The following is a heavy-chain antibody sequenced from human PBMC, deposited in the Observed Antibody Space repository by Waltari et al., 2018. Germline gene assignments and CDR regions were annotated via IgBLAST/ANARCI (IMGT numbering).Heavy chain of an antibody. V-gene: IGHV1-3*01. J-gene: IGHJ4*02. Sequence: QVQLVQSGAEVKKPGASVKVSCKASGYTFTSYAMHWVRQAPGQRLEWMGWINAGNGNTKYSQKFQGRVTITRDTSATTAYMELSSLRSEDTAVYYCARDLCRGGICYSAPSDYWGQGTLVTVSS. CDR3: ARDLCRGGICYSAPSDY. CDR2: INAGNGNT. CDR1: GYTFTSYA. D-gene: IGHD2-15*01.